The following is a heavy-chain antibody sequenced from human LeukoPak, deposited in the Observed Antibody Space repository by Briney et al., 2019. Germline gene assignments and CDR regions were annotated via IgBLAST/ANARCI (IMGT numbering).Heavy chain of an antibody. Sequence: GGPLRLSCAASEFSVGSNYMTWVRQAPGKGLEWVSLIYSGGSTYYADSVKGRFTISRDNAKNSLYLQMNSLRAEDTAVYYCAREGTARTRFDYWGQGTLVTVSS. CDR2: IYSGGST. J-gene: IGHJ4*02. CDR1: EFSVGSNY. CDR3: AREGTARTRFDY. V-gene: IGHV3-53*01. D-gene: IGHD6-6*01.